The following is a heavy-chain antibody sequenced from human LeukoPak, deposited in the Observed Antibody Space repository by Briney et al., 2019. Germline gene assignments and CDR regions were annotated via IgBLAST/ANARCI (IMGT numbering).Heavy chain of an antibody. J-gene: IGHJ3*02. Sequence: SETLSLTCTVSGDSISKYYWSWIRQPPGEGLEWIGNVSNGGTTKYNSSLKSRVTISVDTSNNQLYLRLSSVTAADTSVYHCVRLQPNTGEWAFDIWGQGTMVSGSS. CDR1: GDSISKYY. D-gene: IGHD1-1*01. CDR2: VSNGGTT. V-gene: IGHV4-59*01. CDR3: VRLQPNTGEWAFDI.